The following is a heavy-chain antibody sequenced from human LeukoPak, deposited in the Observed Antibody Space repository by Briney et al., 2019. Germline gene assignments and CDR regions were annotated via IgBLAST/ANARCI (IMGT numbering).Heavy chain of an antibody. Sequence: TGGSLRLSCAVSGFTFSGFWMSWSRQAPGKGLEWVSAISGSGGSTYYADSVKGRFTISRDNSENTLYLQMNSLRAEDTAVYYCAKDPVVVVTAIHSYWGQGTLVTVSS. D-gene: IGHD2-21*02. CDR3: AKDPVVVVTAIHSY. J-gene: IGHJ4*02. CDR2: ISGSGGST. CDR1: GFTFSGFW. V-gene: IGHV3-23*01.